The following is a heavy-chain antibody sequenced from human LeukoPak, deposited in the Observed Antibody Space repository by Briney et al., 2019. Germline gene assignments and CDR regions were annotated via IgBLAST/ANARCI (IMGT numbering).Heavy chain of an antibody. CDR3: ARESTGTTEFDY. D-gene: IGHD4-17*01. CDR1: GYTFTTYV. V-gene: IGHV1-3*01. CDR2: INAGNGNT. J-gene: IGHJ4*02. Sequence: ASVKVSCKASGYTFTTYVMHWVRRAPGQRLEWMGWINAGNGNTKYSQKFQGRVTITRDTSASTAYMELNSLRPEDTAVYYCARESTGTTEFDYWGQGTLVTVSS.